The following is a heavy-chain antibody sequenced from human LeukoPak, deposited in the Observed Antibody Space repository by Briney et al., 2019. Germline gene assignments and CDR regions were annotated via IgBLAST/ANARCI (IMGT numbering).Heavy chain of an antibody. D-gene: IGHD2-2*01. CDR3: ARTADCSSTSCYAFPYYFDY. CDR2: ISYDGSNK. V-gene: IGHV3-30*03. J-gene: IGHJ4*02. CDR1: GFTFSSYG. Sequence: PGGSLRLSCAASGFTFSSYGMHWVRQAPGKGLEWVAVISYDGSNKYYADSVKGRFTISRDNSKNTLYLQMNSLRAEDTAVYYCARTADCSSTSCYAFPYYFDYWGQGTLVTVSS.